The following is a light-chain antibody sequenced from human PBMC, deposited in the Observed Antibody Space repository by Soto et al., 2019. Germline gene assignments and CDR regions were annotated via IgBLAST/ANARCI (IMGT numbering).Light chain of an antibody. V-gene: IGKV1-39*01. CDR2: AAS. CDR1: QTIFSW. Sequence: DIQMTQSPSTLSASVGDRVTITCRASQTIFSWLAWYQQKPGTPPKLLIYAASSLQSGVPSRFSGSESGTDFTLTITSLQPEDFATYYCQKSYITPVTFGGGTKVDIK. J-gene: IGKJ4*01. CDR3: QKSYITPVT.